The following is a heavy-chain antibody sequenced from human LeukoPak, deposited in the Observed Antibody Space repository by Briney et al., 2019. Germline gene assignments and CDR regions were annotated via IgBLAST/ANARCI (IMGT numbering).Heavy chain of an antibody. V-gene: IGHV3-21*01. CDR1: GLTFSSYS. Sequence: GGSLRLSCAASGLTFSSYSMNWVRQAPGKGLEWVSSISSSSSYIYYADSVKGRFTISRDNAKNSLYLQTNSLRAEDTAVYYCAKTRPEYSSSSPGFDPWGQGTLVTVSS. CDR3: AKTRPEYSSSSPGFDP. J-gene: IGHJ5*02. CDR2: ISSSSSYI. D-gene: IGHD6-6*01.